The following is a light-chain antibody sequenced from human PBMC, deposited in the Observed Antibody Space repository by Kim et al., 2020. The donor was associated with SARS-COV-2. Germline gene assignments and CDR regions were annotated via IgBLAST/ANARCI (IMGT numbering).Light chain of an antibody. Sequence: EIVMTQSPATLSVSPGERATLSCRASQSVNNNLAWYQQKPGQTPRLLISAASTRATGIPARFGGSGSGTEFTLTISSLQSEDFAVYYCQQYDNWPWTFGQGTKVDIK. CDR2: AAS. V-gene: IGKV3-15*01. CDR1: QSVNNN. J-gene: IGKJ1*01. CDR3: QQYDNWPWT.